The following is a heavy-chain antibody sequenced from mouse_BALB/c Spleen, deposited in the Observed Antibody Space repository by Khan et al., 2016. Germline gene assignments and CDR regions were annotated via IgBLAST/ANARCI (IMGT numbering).Heavy chain of an antibody. CDR2: INYSGNT. V-gene: IGHV3-8*02. D-gene: IGHD2-14*01. CDR1: GDSITSGY. J-gene: IGHJ3*01. CDR3: ARSIRNDTWFAY. Sequence: EVQLQESGPSLVKPSQTLSITCSVTGDSITSGYWNWIRQFPGNKLEYMGYINYSGNTYYNPVLKSRISISRDTSKSQHYLQLLSVTTEDTATYYCARSIRNDTWFAYWGQGTLVTVSA.